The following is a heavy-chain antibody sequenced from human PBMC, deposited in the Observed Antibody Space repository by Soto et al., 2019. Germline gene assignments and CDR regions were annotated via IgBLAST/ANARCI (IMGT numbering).Heavy chain of an antibody. CDR1: GGTFSTYA. V-gene: IGHV1-69*01. Sequence: QVQLVQSGAEVKKPGSSVKVSCKASGGTFSTYAISWVRQAPGQGLEWMGGIIPIFGTAKYAQKFQGRVTITADESTSTAYMELSSLRSEDTAVYYCARDYDYVWGIYLGGMDVWGQGTTVTVSS. D-gene: IGHD3-16*01. CDR3: ARDYDYVWGIYLGGMDV. CDR2: IIPIFGTA. J-gene: IGHJ6*02.